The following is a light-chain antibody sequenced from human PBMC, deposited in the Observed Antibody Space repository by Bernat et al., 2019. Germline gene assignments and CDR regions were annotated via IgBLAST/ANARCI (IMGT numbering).Light chain of an antibody. CDR3: QQSYITPLT. CDR2: ATS. V-gene: IGKV1-39*01. J-gene: IGKJ4*01. Sequence: IHMTQSPSSLSASVGDRVTITCRAGRDIGTFLNWYQHKPGKAPELLIFATSVLQTGVPSRFGGSGSGTDFTLTISNLHPEDFGTDYCQQSYITPLTFGGRTTVELK. CDR1: RDIGTF.